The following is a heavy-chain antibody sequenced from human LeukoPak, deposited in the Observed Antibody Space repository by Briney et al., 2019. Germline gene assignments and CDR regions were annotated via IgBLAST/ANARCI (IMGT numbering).Heavy chain of an antibody. D-gene: IGHD1-14*01. CDR2: IHYNGNT. Sequence: SETLSLTCTVTGGSIGSYYWSWIRQPPGKALEWIGYIHYNGNTNDNPSLKSRVTLSVDTSKNQFSLMLRSVTAADTAVYYCARAGMDWAADYWGQGTVVTVAS. J-gene: IGHJ4*02. CDR3: ARAGMDWAADY. V-gene: IGHV4-59*08. CDR1: GGSIGSYY.